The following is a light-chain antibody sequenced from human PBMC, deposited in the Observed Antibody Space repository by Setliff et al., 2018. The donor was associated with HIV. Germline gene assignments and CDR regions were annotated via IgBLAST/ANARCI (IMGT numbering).Light chain of an antibody. Sequence: QSVLTQPPSASGSPGQSVAISCTGTSSDIGSHNHVSWYQQYPGKAPKLMIYELSQRPSGVPDRFSGSKFGNTASLTVSGLQAEDEADYYCASYAGDGVHDIYVFGTGTKVTVL. CDR2: ELS. CDR3: ASYAGDGVHDIYV. CDR1: SSDIGSHNH. V-gene: IGLV2-8*01. J-gene: IGLJ1*01.